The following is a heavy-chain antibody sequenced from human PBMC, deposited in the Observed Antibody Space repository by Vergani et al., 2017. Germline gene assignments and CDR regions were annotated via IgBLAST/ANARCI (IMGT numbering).Heavy chain of an antibody. CDR2: INWNGGST. J-gene: IGHJ4*02. Sequence: EVQLVESGGGVVRPGGSLRLSCAASGFTFDDYGMSWVRQAPGKGLEWVSGINWNGGSTGYADSVKGRFTISRDNAKNSLYLQMNSLRAEDTALYYCARERNAYYDFWGSYYTQYYFDYWGQGTLVTVSS. D-gene: IGHD3-3*01. CDR3: ARERNAYYDFWGSYYTQYYFDY. CDR1: GFTFDDYG. V-gene: IGHV3-20*04.